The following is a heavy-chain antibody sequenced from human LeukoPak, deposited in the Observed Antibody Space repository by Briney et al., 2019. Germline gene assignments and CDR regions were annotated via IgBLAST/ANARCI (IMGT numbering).Heavy chain of an antibody. J-gene: IGHJ4*02. D-gene: IGHD3-3*01. CDR3: ARDRSITIFGVVTPAEFDY. Sequence: GGSPRLSCAASGFTFDDYAMHWVRQAPGKGLEWVSLISWDGGSTYYADSVKGRFTISRDNSKNSLFLQMNSLRAEDTAVYYCARDRSITIFGVVTPAEFDYWGQGTLVTVSS. CDR1: GFTFDDYA. CDR2: ISWDGGST. V-gene: IGHV3-43D*03.